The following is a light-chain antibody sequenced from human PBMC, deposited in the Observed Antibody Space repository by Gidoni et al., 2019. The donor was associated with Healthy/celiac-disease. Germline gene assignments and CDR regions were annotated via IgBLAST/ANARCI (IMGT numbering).Light chain of an antibody. Sequence: EIVMTQSPATLSVSPGERATLSCRASQSVSSNLAWYQQKPGQAHRLLIYGASTRATGIPARFSGSGSGTEFTLTIRSLQSEDFAVYYCQKYKNWLNFXPXTKVXIK. J-gene: IGKJ3*01. V-gene: IGKV3-15*01. CDR1: QSVSSN. CDR3: QKYKNWLN. CDR2: GAS.